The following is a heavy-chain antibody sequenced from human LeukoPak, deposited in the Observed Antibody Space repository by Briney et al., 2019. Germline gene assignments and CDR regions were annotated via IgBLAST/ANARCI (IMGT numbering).Heavy chain of an antibody. Sequence: GGSLRLSCAASGFTVSSNYMSWVRQAPGKGLEWVSVIYSGGSTYYADSVKGRFTISRDNSKNTLYLQMNSLRAEDTAVYYCARDTLGEGEDANYAVYYFDYWGQGTPVTVSS. CDR1: GFTVSSNY. V-gene: IGHV3-53*01. D-gene: IGHD3-10*01. CDR3: ARDTLGEGEDANYAVYYFDY. J-gene: IGHJ4*02. CDR2: IYSGGST.